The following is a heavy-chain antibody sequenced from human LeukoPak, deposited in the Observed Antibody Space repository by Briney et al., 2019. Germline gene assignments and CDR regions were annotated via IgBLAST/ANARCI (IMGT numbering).Heavy chain of an antibody. CDR3: ARDAGHQLSRRNYYAMDV. CDR2: MYYRGGT. J-gene: IGHJ6*02. D-gene: IGHD1-1*01. V-gene: IGHV4-39*07. CDR1: GFTFSSYA. Sequence: PGGSLRLSCAASGFTFSSYAMSWVRQAPGKGLEWIGSMYYRGGTYYNPSLKSRVTISVDTSKNQFSLKLSSVTAADTAVYYCARDAGHQLSRRNYYAMDVWGQGTTVTVSS.